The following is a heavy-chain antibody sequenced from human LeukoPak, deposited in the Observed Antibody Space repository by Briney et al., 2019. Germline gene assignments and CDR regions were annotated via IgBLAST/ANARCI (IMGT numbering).Heavy chain of an antibody. J-gene: IGHJ5*02. D-gene: IGHD2-15*01. V-gene: IGHV5-51*01. Sequence: GESLKISCKGSGYSFTSYWIGWVRQMPGKGLEWMGIIYPGDSDTTYSPSFLGQVTISADKSISTAYLQWRSLKASDTAMYYCARVGCCSGGSCYSDFENWFDPWGQGTLVTVSS. CDR1: GYSFTSYW. CDR2: IYPGDSDT. CDR3: ARVGCCSGGSCYSDFENWFDP.